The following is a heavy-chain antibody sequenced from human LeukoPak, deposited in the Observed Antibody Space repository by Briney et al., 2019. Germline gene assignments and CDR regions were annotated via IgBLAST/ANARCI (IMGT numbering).Heavy chain of an antibody. CDR2: IYYSGST. Sequence: SETLSLTCTVSGGSISSYYWSWIRQPPGKGLDWIGNIYYSGSTNYNPSLKSRVTTSVDTSKNQFSLQLNSVTPEDTAVYYCARGGIAVANWFDPWGQGTLVTVSS. V-gene: IGHV4-59*12. D-gene: IGHD6-19*01. CDR1: GGSISSYY. J-gene: IGHJ5*02. CDR3: ARGGIAVANWFDP.